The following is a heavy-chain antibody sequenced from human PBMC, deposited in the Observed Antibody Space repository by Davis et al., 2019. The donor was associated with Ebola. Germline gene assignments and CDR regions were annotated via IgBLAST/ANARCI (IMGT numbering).Heavy chain of an antibody. CDR2: VDPTGGTT. CDR3: ATLDILTAYVSYAMDV. D-gene: IGHD3-9*01. V-gene: IGHV1-69-2*01. CDR1: GYSLSDYY. Sequence: ASVKVSCKASGYSLSDYYMHWVQGAPGKGLEWVGLVDPTGGTTVYAEKFQDRVTITADKSTDTVYMELSSLRYEDTAIYYCATLDILTAYVSYAMDVWGQGTTVTVS. J-gene: IGHJ6*02.